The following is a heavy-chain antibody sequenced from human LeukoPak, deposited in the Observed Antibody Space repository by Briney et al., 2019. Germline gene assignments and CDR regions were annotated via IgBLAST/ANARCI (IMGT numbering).Heavy chain of an antibody. D-gene: IGHD6-19*01. Sequence: SETLSLTCTVSGGSISSYYWSWIRQPPGKGLEWIGYVYYSGSTKYNPSLKSRVTISVDTSKNQFSLNLSSVTAADMAVYYCARDYSGWYYFDYWGQGTQVTVSS. CDR2: VYYSGST. V-gene: IGHV4-59*01. J-gene: IGHJ4*02. CDR1: GGSISSYY. CDR3: ARDYSGWYYFDY.